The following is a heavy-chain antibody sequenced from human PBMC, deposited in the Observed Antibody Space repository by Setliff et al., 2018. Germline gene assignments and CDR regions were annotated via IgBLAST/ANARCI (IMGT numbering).Heavy chain of an antibody. V-gene: IGHV3-48*01. J-gene: IGHJ4*02. Sequence: PGGSLRLSCAASGFTFSSYSMTWVRQAPGKGLEWVSYITSSSSTIYYADSVKGRFTISRDNAKNSLYLQMNSLRAEDTAVYYCAIYGSGSSVHYWGQGTLVTVSS. CDR3: AIYGSGSSVHY. D-gene: IGHD3-10*01. CDR2: ITSSSSTI. CDR1: GFTFSSYS.